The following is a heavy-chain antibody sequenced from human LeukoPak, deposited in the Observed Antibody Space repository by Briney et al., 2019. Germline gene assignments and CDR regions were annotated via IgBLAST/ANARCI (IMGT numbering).Heavy chain of an antibody. J-gene: IGHJ5*02. D-gene: IGHD1-26*01. V-gene: IGHV3-21*01. CDR3: ARSDSGSYWGKNRFDT. Sequence: GGSLRLSCAASGFSFSNYIMNWVRQAPGKGLECVSFISSSSSSLYYADSVKGRFTISRDNAKNSLYLQMSSLRAEDTAVYYCARSDSGSYWGKNRFDTWGQGTLVTVSS. CDR1: GFSFSNYI. CDR2: ISSSSSSL.